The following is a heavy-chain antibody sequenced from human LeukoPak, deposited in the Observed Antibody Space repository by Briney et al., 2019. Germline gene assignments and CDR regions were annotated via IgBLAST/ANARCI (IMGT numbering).Heavy chain of an antibody. CDR1: GGSISSYY. CDR3: ARGTYCGGDCYSGYYYYYGMDV. J-gene: IGHJ6*02. D-gene: IGHD2-21*02. CDR2: IYYSGST. Sequence: PSETLSLTCTVSGGSISSYYWSWIRQPPGKGLEWIGYIYYSGSTNYNPSLKSRVTISVDTSKNQFSLKLSSVTAADTAVYYCARGTYCGGDCYSGYYYYYGMDVWGQGTTVTVSS. V-gene: IGHV4-59*01.